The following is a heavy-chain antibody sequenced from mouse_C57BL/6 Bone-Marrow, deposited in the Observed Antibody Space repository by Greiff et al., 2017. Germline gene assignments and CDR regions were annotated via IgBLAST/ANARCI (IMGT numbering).Heavy chain of an antibody. CDR1: GFTFSSYG. D-gene: IGHD1-1*01. Sequence: EVHLVESGGDLVKPGGSLKLSCAASGFTFSSYGMSWVRQTPDKRLEWVATISSGGSYTYYPDSVKGRFTISRDNAKNTLYLQMSSLKSEDTAMYICARPYGSSLAWFAYWGQGTLVTVSA. CDR3: ARPYGSSLAWFAY. V-gene: IGHV5-6*01. J-gene: IGHJ3*01. CDR2: ISSGGSYT.